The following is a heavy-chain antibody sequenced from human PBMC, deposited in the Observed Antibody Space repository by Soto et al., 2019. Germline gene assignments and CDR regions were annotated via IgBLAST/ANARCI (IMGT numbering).Heavy chain of an antibody. D-gene: IGHD2-2*01. V-gene: IGHV3-30-3*01. Sequence: PGGSLRLSCAASGFTFSSYAMHWVRQAPGKGLEWVAVISYDGSNKYYADSVKGLFTISRDNSKNTLYLQMNSLRAEDTAVYYCARDEIDIVVVPAAVLSYYYYGMDVWGQGTTVTVSS. J-gene: IGHJ6*02. CDR2: ISYDGSNK. CDR1: GFTFSSYA. CDR3: ARDEIDIVVVPAAVLSYYYYGMDV.